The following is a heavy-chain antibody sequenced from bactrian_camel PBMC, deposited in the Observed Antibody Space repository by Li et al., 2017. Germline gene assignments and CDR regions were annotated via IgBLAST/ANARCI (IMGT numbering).Heavy chain of an antibody. CDR1: GYRYAAYC. Sequence: HVQLVESGGDSVQAGGSLNLTCAASGYRYAAYCMGWFRQASGKERESVATFESGGLTTYADSVKGRFTIARDIAKNSLFLEMNKLASEDTATYYCAADPACFGWTRPELTVWGQGTQVTVS. CDR2: FESGGLT. J-gene: IGHJ4*01. D-gene: IGHD3*01. CDR3: AADPACFGWTRPELTV. V-gene: IGHV3S53*01.